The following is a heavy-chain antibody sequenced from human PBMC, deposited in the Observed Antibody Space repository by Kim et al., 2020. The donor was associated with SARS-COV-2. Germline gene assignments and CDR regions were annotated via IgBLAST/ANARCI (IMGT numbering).Heavy chain of an antibody. CDR3: ARAFRASSSWYDYYYGMDV. CDR1: GGSFSGYY. V-gene: IGHV4-34*01. Sequence: SETLSLTCAVYGGSFSGYYWSWIRQPPGKGLEWIGEINHSGSTNYNPSLKSRVTISVDTSKNQFSLKLSSVTAADTAVYYCARAFRASSSWYDYYYGMDVWGQGTTVTVSS. D-gene: IGHD6-13*01. CDR2: INHSGST. J-gene: IGHJ6*02.